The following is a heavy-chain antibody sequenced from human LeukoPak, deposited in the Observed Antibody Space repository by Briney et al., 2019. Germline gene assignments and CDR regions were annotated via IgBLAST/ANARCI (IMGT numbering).Heavy chain of an antibody. V-gene: IGHV4-34*01. CDR1: GGSFSGYY. Sequence: SETLSLTCAVYGGSFSGYYWSWIRQPPGKGLEWIGEINHSGSTNYNPSLKSRVTISVDTSKNQFSLKLSSVTAADTAVYYCAREVWREFNWFDPWGQGTLVTVSS. CDR3: AREVWREFNWFDP. CDR2: INHSGST. D-gene: IGHD3-10*01. J-gene: IGHJ5*02.